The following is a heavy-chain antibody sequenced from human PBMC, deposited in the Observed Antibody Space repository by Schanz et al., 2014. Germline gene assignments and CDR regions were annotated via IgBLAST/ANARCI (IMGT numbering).Heavy chain of an antibody. V-gene: IGHV1-8*01. J-gene: IGHJ4*02. CDR3: ARGRTCDY. CDR1: GYTFTSYD. CDR2: MNPNSGNP. Sequence: QVQLIQSGAEVKKPGASVKVSCTASGYTFTSYDINWVRQAPGQGLEWLGWMNPNSGNPGFAQKFRGRVTMTRNTSMSTAYIELHILTSEDTAVYYCARGRTCDYWGQGTLVTGSS.